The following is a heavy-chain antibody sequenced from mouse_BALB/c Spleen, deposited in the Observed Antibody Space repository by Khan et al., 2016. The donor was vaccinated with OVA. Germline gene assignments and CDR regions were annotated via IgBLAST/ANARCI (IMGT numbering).Heavy chain of an antibody. CDR1: GYSITSDYA. CDR2: ISYSGST. CDR3: ARGWDFDY. Sequence: EVMLLESGPGLVKPSQSLSLTCTVTGYSITSDYAWNWIRQFPGNKLEWMGYISYSGSTSYNPSLKSRISITRDTSKNQFFLQLNSVTTEDTATYYCARGWDFDYWGQGTTLTVSS. J-gene: IGHJ2*01. V-gene: IGHV3-2*02.